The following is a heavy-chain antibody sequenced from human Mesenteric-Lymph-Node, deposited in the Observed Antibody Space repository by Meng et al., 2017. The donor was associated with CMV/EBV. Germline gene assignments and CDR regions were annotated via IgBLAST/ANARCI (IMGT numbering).Heavy chain of an antibody. CDR3: AKNTDHGSGYAMDV. Sequence: GESLKISCAASGFTFHDYTMHWVRQAPGKGLEWVSLISWDGDNTYYADSVKGRVTISRDNSKNSLYLQMNSLRTEDTALYYCAKNTDHGSGYAMDVWGLGTTVTVSS. V-gene: IGHV3-43*01. J-gene: IGHJ6*02. CDR1: GFTFHDYT. D-gene: IGHD3-10*01. CDR2: ISWDGDNT.